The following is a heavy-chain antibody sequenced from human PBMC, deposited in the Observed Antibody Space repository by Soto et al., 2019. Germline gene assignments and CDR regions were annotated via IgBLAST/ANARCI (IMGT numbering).Heavy chain of an antibody. J-gene: IGHJ6*02. D-gene: IGHD7-27*01. V-gene: IGHV1-69*01. CDR3: AKKLGIDPFGSYGLDV. CDR1: GGNFITFA. CDR2: LIPIISTT. Sequence: QVELVQSGAEVKKPGSSVKVSCKASGGNFITFAISWVRQAPGQGLEWMGELIPIISTTKSAHKFQDRVTISADGSSSTVHMELRSLKSEDTAIYFCAKKLGIDPFGSYGLDVWGQGTTVTVSS.